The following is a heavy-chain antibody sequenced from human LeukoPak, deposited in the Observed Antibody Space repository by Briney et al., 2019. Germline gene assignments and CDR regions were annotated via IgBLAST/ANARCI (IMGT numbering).Heavy chain of an antibody. CDR1: GFTFNNFG. V-gene: IGHV3-30*02. J-gene: IGHJ4*02. CDR3: AKRRYSGSYRSNY. CDR2: IGYDESKK. D-gene: IGHD1-26*01. Sequence: GGSLRLSCEASGFTFNNFGMHWVRQAPGKGLEWVAFIGYDESKKYYAESVKGRFTISRDDSKNTLYLQMSSLRAEDTAVYYCAKRRYSGSYRSNYWGQGTLVTVSS.